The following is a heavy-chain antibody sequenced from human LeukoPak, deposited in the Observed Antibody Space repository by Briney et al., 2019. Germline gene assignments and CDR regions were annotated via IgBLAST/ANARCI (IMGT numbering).Heavy chain of an antibody. Sequence: GGSLRLSCAASGFIIKIKYMSWVRQAPGKGLEWVSAISGSGGSTYYADSVKGRFTISRDNSKNTLYLQMNSLRAEDTAVCYCAKGLRGYYPGYFQHWGQGTLVTVSS. CDR3: AKGLRGYYPGYFQH. CDR1: GFIIKIKY. V-gene: IGHV3-23*01. CDR2: ISGSGGST. J-gene: IGHJ1*01. D-gene: IGHD3-22*01.